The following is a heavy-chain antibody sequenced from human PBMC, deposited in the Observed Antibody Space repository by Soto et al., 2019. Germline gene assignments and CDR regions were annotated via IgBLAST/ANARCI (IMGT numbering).Heavy chain of an antibody. CDR3: ARALSSSWYVLIGFDY. D-gene: IGHD6-13*01. CDR1: GGSISSGGYY. Sequence: KTSETLSLTCTVSGGSISSGGYYWSWIRQHPGKGLEWIGYIYYSGSTYYNPSLKSRVTISVGTSKNQFSLKLSSVTAADTAVYYCARALSSSWYVLIGFDYWGQGTLVTVSS. J-gene: IGHJ4*02. CDR2: IYYSGST. V-gene: IGHV4-31*03.